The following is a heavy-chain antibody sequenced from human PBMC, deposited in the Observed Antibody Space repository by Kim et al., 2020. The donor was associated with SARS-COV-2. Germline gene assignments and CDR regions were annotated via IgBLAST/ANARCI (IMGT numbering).Heavy chain of an antibody. Sequence: GGSLRLSCAASGFTFSSYSMNWVRQAPGKGLEWVSSISSSSSYIYYADSVKGRFTISRDNAKNSLYLQMNSLRAEDTAVYYCARDFRDRGGTSKYYYYGMDVWGQGTTVTVSS. D-gene: IGHD2-15*01. CDR3: ARDFRDRGGTSKYYYYGMDV. CDR2: ISSSSSYI. J-gene: IGHJ6*02. V-gene: IGHV3-21*01. CDR1: GFTFSSYS.